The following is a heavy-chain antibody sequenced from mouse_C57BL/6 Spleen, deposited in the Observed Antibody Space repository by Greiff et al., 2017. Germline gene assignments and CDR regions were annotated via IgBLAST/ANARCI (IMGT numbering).Heavy chain of an antibody. J-gene: IGHJ4*01. CDR3: TRCSSYDYAMDY. Sequence: VQLQQSGAELVRPGASVTLSCKASGYTFTDYEMHWVKQTPVHGLEWIGAIDPETGGTAYNQKFKGKAILTADKSSSTAYMELRSLTSEDSAVYYCTRCSSYDYAMDYWGQGTSGTVSS. D-gene: IGHD1-1*01. CDR2: IDPETGGT. CDR1: GYTFTDYE. V-gene: IGHV1-15*01.